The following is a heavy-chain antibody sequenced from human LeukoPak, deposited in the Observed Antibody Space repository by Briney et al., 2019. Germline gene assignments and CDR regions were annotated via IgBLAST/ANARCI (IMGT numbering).Heavy chain of an antibody. CDR3: ARGGDYSGTAFDI. CDR1: GFTFSSYW. Sequence: GGSLRLSCAASGFTFSSYWMSWVRQAPGKGLEWVANIKQDGSEKYYVDSVKGRFTISRDNAKNSLYLQMNSLRAEDTAVYFCARGGDYSGTAFDIWGQGTMVTVSS. D-gene: IGHD1-14*01. V-gene: IGHV3-7*01. J-gene: IGHJ3*02. CDR2: IKQDGSEK.